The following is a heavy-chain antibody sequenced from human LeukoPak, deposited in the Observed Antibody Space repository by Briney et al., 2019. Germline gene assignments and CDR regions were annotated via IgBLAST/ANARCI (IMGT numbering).Heavy chain of an antibody. Sequence: ASVKVSCKASGYTFSRNGISWVRQAPRQGLEWMGWIGAYNGNTKYVQKFQGRVTMTTDTSTSTAYMELRSLRSDDTAVYYCAKDHDFDFDYWGQGTLVTVSS. CDR3: AKDHDFDFDY. D-gene: IGHD3-3*01. CDR2: IGAYNGNT. CDR1: GYTFSRNG. V-gene: IGHV1-18*01. J-gene: IGHJ4*02.